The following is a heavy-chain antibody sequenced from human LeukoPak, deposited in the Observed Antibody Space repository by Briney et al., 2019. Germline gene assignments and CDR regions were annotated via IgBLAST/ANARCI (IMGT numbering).Heavy chain of an antibody. Sequence: GGSLRLSCAASGFTFSTYAMHWVRQAPGKGLEYVSAISRSGDRTYFANSVKGRFFISRDNSKNTVYLQMGSLRPEDMAVYYCARSAYFYDSSGCWYDYWGQGTLVTVSS. CDR3: ARSAYFYDSSGCWYDY. D-gene: IGHD3-22*01. CDR2: ISRSGDRT. V-gene: IGHV3-64*01. CDR1: GFTFSTYA. J-gene: IGHJ4*02.